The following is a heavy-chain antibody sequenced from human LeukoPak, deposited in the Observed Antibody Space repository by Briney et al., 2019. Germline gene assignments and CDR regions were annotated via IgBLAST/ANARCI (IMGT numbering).Heavy chain of an antibody. CDR1: GFTFSSHW. CDR2: IDSDGSYI. V-gene: IGHV3-74*01. J-gene: IGHJ4*02. D-gene: IGHD3-10*01. CDR3: TRGAGYYNTDSLDY. Sequence: PGGSLRLSCAVSGFTFSSHWMHWVRQPPGKELVWVSRIDSDGSYINYADSVKGRFTISRDNAKSTLYLQMSSLRVEDTAVYYGTRGAGYYNTDSLDYWGQGTLVTVSS.